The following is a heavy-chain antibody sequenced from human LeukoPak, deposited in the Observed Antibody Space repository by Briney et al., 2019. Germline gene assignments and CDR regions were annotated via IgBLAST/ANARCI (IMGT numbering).Heavy chain of an antibody. Sequence: GSLRLSCAASGLTFSSYAMHWVRQAPGKGLEWVAVISYDETNKYYADSVKGRFTISRDNSKNTLYLQMNSLRAEDTAVYYCATSPRYKQQLGYFDYWGQGTLVTVSS. V-gene: IGHV3-30-3*01. CDR2: ISYDETNK. D-gene: IGHD6-13*01. J-gene: IGHJ4*02. CDR1: GLTFSSYA. CDR3: ATSPRYKQQLGYFDY.